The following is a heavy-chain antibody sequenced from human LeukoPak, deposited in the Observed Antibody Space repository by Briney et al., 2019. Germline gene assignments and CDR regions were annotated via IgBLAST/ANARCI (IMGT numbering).Heavy chain of an antibody. CDR2: ISSSHSYI. Sequence: GGSLRLSCAASGFTFSSYDMNWVRQAPGKGLEWVSSISSSHSYIYYADSVKGRFTISRDNAKNSLYLQMNSLRAEDTAVYYCAGRFSRYPHPADYWGQGTLVTVSS. CDR1: GFTFSSYD. D-gene: IGHD5-12*01. V-gene: IGHV3-21*01. CDR3: AGRFSRYPHPADY. J-gene: IGHJ4*02.